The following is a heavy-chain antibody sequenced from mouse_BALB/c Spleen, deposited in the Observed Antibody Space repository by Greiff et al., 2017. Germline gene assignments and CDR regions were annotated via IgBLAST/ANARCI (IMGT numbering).Heavy chain of an antibody. V-gene: IGHV1-4*01. CDR2: INPSTGYT. CDR3: ASRQLGPSAWFAY. D-gene: IGHD3-2*01. Sequence: QVQLQQSGAELVRPGVSVKISCKASGYTFTSYWMHWVKQRPGQGLEWIGYINPSTGYTEYNQKFKDKATLTADKSSSTAYMQLSSLTSEDSAVYYCASRQLGPSAWFAYWGQGTLVTVSA. CDR1: GYTFTSYW. J-gene: IGHJ3*01.